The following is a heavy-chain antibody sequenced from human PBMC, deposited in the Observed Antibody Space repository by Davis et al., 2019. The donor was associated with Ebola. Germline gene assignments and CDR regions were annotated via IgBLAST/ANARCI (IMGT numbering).Heavy chain of an antibody. D-gene: IGHD4-11*01. V-gene: IGHV1-3*01. CDR2: INAGNGNT. CDR3: ASTYSNYPKAHYYYYYYMDV. Sequence: ASVKVSCKASGYTFTSYAMHWVRQAPGQRLEWMGWINAGNGNTKYSQKFQGRVTITADESTSTAYMELSSLRSEDTAVYYCASTYSNYPKAHYYYYYYMDVWGKGTTVTVSS. CDR1: GYTFTSYA. J-gene: IGHJ6*03.